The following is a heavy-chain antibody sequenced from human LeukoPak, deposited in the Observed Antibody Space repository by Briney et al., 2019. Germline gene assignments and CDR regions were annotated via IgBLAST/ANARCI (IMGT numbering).Heavy chain of an antibody. V-gene: IGHV3-15*01. J-gene: IGHJ4*02. CDR1: GFTFSNAW. CDR3: VAGWGYYFDY. Sequence: GGSLRLSCAASGFTFSNAWMSWVRQAPGKGLEWVGRIKSKTDGWTTDYAAPVKGRFTISRDDSKNTLYLQMNSLKTEDTAVYYCVAGWGYYFDYWGQGTLVTVSS. CDR2: IKSKTDGWTT. D-gene: IGHD6-19*01.